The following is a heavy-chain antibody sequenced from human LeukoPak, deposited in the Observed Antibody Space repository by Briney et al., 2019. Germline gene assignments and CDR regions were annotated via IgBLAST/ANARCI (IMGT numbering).Heavy chain of an antibody. CDR1: GASISSYY. Sequence: SETLSLTCTVSGASISSYYWSWIRQPPGKGLEWIGYIYYSGSTNYNPSLKSRVTISVDTSKNQFSLKLSSVTAADTAVYYCARDHGSLYGELSYFDYWGQGTLVTVSS. CDR3: ARDHGSLYGELSYFDY. D-gene: IGHD3-10*02. CDR2: IYYSGST. J-gene: IGHJ4*02. V-gene: IGHV4-59*01.